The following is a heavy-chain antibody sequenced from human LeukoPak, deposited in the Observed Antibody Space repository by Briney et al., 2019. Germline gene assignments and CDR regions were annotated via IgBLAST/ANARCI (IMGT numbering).Heavy chain of an antibody. D-gene: IGHD6-19*01. V-gene: IGHV1-2*02. CDR1: GYTFTGCY. Sequence: ASVKVSCTASGYTFTGCYMHWVRQAPGQGLEWMGWINPNSGGTKTAQTFQGRVTMTRDTSISTAYMELSRLRSDDTAVYFCARAVVAGSGNFDYWGQGTLVTVSS. CDR2: INPNSGGT. J-gene: IGHJ4*02. CDR3: ARAVVAGSGNFDY.